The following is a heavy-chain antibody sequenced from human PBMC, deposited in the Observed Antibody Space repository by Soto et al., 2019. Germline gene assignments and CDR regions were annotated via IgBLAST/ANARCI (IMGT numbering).Heavy chain of an antibody. V-gene: IGHV3-48*02. CDR3: ARGADYDSSGIRLNWFDP. Sequence: PGGSLRLSCAASGFTFSTYWMHWVRQAPGKGLVWVSYISSSSSTIYYADSVKGRFTISRDNAKNSLYLQMNSLRDEDTAVYYCARGADYDSSGIRLNWFDPWGQGTLVTVSS. CDR2: ISSSSSTI. CDR1: GFTFSTYW. J-gene: IGHJ5*02. D-gene: IGHD3-22*01.